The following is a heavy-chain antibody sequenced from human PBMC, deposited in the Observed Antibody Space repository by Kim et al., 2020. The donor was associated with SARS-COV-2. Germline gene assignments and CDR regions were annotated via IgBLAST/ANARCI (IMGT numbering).Heavy chain of an antibody. V-gene: IGHV3-23*01. J-gene: IGHJ6*02. CDR1: GFSFSCCA. Sequence: GGSLRLSCVASGFSFSCCAMTWVRQVPGKGPEWVSSISHDGTSSHYANSVRGRFTISRDDSKNPLYLQLNSLRGEDTALYYCAKDVWDYSGMDVWGQGTTVTVSS. CDR3: AKDVWDYSGMDV. D-gene: IGHD1-26*01. CDR2: ISHDGTSS.